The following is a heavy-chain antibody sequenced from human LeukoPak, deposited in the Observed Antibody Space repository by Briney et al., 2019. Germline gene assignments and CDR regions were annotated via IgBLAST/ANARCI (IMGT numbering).Heavy chain of an antibody. Sequence: SVKVSCTASGGTFSSYAISWVRQAPGQGLEWMGRIIPIFGIANYAQKFQGRVTITADKSTSTAYMELSSLRSEDTAVYYCAREAGPVEFDYWGQGTLVTVSS. CDR1: GGTFSSYA. J-gene: IGHJ4*02. CDR2: IIPIFGIA. CDR3: AREAGPVEFDY. D-gene: IGHD1-14*01. V-gene: IGHV1-69*04.